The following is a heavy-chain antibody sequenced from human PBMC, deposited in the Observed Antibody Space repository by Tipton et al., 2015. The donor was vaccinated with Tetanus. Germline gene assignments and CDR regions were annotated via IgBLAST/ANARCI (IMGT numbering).Heavy chain of an antibody. J-gene: IGHJ3*02. CDR2: ITFDGATD. CDR3: ARVKGRTGTYRDAYDM. Sequence: LSLTCAVSGGSITSDNHYWSWIRQAPGKGLEWVAVITFDGATDNYADSVKGRLTMSRDNSKNTVSFQLNSLTPDDTGVYYCARVKGRTGTYRDAYDMWGRGIRVIVSS. V-gene: IGHV3-30-3*01. D-gene: IGHD1-14*01. CDR1: GGSITSDN.